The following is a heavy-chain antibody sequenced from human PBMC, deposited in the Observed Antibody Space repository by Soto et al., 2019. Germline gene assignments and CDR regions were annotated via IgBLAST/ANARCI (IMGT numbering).Heavy chain of an antibody. CDR1: GFTVSNAW. D-gene: IGHD5-18*01. V-gene: IGHV3-15*01. CDR3: TRYSYGASEY. J-gene: IGHJ4*02. Sequence: EVQLVESGGGLVKPGGSLRLSCAASGFTVSNAWMSWVRQAPGKGLEWVGRIKSKTDGGTTEYDAPVKGRFTISRDDSKNTLYLQMNSLKTEDTAVYYCTRYSYGASEYWDQGTLVTVSS. CDR2: IKSKTDGGTT.